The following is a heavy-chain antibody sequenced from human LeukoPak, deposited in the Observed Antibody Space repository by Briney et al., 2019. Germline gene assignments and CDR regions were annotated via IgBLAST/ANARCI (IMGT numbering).Heavy chain of an antibody. D-gene: IGHD3-3*01. Sequence: PGRSLRLSCAASGFTFDDYAMHWVRQAPGKGLEWVSGISWNSGSIGYADSVKGRFTISRDNAKNSLYLQMNSLRAEDTALYYCAKDQNYDFWSGLAVDYWGQGTLVTVSS. CDR2: ISWNSGSI. J-gene: IGHJ4*02. CDR1: GFTFDDYA. V-gene: IGHV3-9*01. CDR3: AKDQNYDFWSGLAVDY.